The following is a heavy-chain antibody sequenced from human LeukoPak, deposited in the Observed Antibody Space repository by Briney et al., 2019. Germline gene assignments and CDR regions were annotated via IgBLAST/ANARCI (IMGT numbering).Heavy chain of an antibody. J-gene: IGHJ3*02. V-gene: IGHV4-30-2*01. Sequence: SETLSLTCAVSGGSISSGGYSWSWIRQPPGKGEEWIGYIYHSGSTYYNPSLKSRVTISVDRSKNQFSLKLSSVTAADTAVYYCARDEGGGGGGKYAFDIWGQGTMVTVSS. CDR2: IYHSGST. CDR1: GGSISSGGYS. CDR3: ARDEGGGGGGKYAFDI. D-gene: IGHD1-14*01.